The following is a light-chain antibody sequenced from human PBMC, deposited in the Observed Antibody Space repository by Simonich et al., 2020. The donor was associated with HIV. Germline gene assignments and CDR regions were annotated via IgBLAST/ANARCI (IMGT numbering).Light chain of an antibody. V-gene: IGLV2-8*01. CDR2: EVS. Sequence: QSALTQPPSASGSPGQSVTISCTGTSSDVGGYNYVSWYQQHPGKAPKLMIYEVSKRPSGVPERVSGSKSGNTASLTVSGLQAEDESDYYCSSYAGGNNLVFGGGTKLTVL. CDR1: SSDVGGYNY. J-gene: IGLJ3*02. CDR3: SSYAGGNNLV.